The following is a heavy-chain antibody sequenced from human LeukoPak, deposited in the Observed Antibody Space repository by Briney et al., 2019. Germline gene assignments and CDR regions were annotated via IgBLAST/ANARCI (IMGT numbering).Heavy chain of an antibody. D-gene: IGHD4-17*01. J-gene: IGHJ1*01. CDR3: ARDDYGDGYFQH. CDR2: IHYSGST. V-gene: IGHV4-59*12. CDR1: GVSISSSY. Sequence: SETLSLTCTVSGVSISSSYWSWIRQPPGKGLEWIGYIHYSGSTNYNPSLKSRVTMSVDTSKNQFSLKLSSVTAADTAVYYCARDDYGDGYFQHWGQGTLVTVSS.